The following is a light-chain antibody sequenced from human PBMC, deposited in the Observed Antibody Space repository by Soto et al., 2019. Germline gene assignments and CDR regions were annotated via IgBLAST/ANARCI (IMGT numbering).Light chain of an antibody. Sequence: TQSQATLSVSPGERSTLPGTGSQSVSSSYLAWYQQKRGQAPRLLVYGASSRATGVPARFSGSGSGTEFTLTISSLQSEDFAVYYCQQYNNWPDTFGQGTRLEIK. J-gene: IGKJ5*01. CDR1: QSVSSSY. CDR3: QQYNNWPDT. V-gene: IGKV3-15*01. CDR2: GAS.